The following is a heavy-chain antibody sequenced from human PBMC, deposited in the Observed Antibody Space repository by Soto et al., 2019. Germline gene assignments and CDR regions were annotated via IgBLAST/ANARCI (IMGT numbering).Heavy chain of an antibody. Sequence: SETLSLTCTVSGGSISSGDYYWSWIRQPPGKGLEWIGYIYYSGSTYYNPSLKSRVTISVDTSKNQFSLKLSSVTAADTAVYYCARAWARHYYGMDVWGQGTTVTVSS. D-gene: IGHD6-6*01. V-gene: IGHV4-30-4*01. J-gene: IGHJ6*02. CDR1: GGSISSGDYY. CDR3: ARAWARHYYGMDV. CDR2: IYYSGST.